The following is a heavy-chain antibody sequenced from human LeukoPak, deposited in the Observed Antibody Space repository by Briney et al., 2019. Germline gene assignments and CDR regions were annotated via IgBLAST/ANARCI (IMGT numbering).Heavy chain of an antibody. J-gene: IGHJ5*02. Sequence: SETLSLTCAVYGGSFSGYYWSWIRQSPGKGLEWIGEINHSGSTNYNPSLKSRVTISVDTSKNQFSLKLSSVTAADTAVYYCARHRRYGNWFDPWGQGTLVTVSS. CDR3: ARHRRYGNWFDP. V-gene: IGHV4-34*01. CDR2: INHSGST. D-gene: IGHD1-14*01. CDR1: GGSFSGYY.